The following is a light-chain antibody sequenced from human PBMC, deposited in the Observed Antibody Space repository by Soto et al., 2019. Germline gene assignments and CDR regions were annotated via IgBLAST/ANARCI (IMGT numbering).Light chain of an antibody. CDR2: GAS. Sequence: ELVLTQSPGTLSLSPGERATLSCRASQSVSQSYLAWYQQKPGQAPRILIYGASTTATGIPDRFSGSGSGTDFTLTISRLEPEDFAVYYCQQYGSSPPYTFGQGTKLEIK. J-gene: IGKJ2*01. CDR3: QQYGSSPPYT. V-gene: IGKV3-20*01. CDR1: QSVSQSY.